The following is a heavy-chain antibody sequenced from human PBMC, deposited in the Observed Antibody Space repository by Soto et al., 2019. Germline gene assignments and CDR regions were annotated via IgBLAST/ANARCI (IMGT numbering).Heavy chain of an antibody. V-gene: IGHV3-7*01. CDR1: GFRFRDYW. D-gene: IGHD4-17*01. CDR3: ARVTTMGGY. J-gene: IGHJ4*02. CDR2: IKQDGSEK. Sequence: EVQLVESGGGLVQPGGSLRLSCAASGFRFRDYWMYWVRQPPGKGLEWVANIKQDGSEKYYVDSVKGRFTISRDNARNSLFLHMDILRVEDTAVYFCARVTTMGGYWGEGALVTVSS.